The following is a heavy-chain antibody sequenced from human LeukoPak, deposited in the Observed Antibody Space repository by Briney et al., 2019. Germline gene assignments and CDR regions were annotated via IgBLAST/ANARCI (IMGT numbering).Heavy chain of an antibody. CDR2: INPSGGST. J-gene: IGHJ4*02. CDR3: ARARFGELFFFDY. D-gene: IGHD3-10*01. CDR1: GYTFTSYY. Sequence: ASVKVSCKASGYTFTSYYMHWVRQAPGQGLEWMGIINPSGGSTSYAQKFQGRVTMTRDTSTNTVYIELSSLRSEDTAVYYCARARFGELFFFDYWGQGTLVTVSS. V-gene: IGHV1-46*01.